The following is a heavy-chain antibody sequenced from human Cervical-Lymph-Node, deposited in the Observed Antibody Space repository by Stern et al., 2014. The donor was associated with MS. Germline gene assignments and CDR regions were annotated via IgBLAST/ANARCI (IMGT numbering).Heavy chain of an antibody. V-gene: IGHV1-2*06. CDR2: INPKSGDT. CDR3: ARSLNWNDVEDYHYGLDV. CDR1: GYTFTGYY. Sequence: QLVQSGAEVKKPGASVKVPCKASGYTFTGYYLHWVRQAPGQGLEWMGRINPKSGDTKYAQNFQDRVTMTRDTSISTAYMELSRLRSDDTAVYYCARSLNWNDVEDYHYGLDVWGQGTTVTVSS. J-gene: IGHJ6*02. D-gene: IGHD1-1*01.